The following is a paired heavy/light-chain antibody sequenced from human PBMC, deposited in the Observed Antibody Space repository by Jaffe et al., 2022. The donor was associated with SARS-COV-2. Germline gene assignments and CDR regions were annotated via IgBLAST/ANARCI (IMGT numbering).Heavy chain of an antibody. V-gene: IGHV4-39*02. CDR3: AREHLNTWYAYYYIDL. CDR1: GVSISSNNNY. Sequence: QVQLQESGPGLVKPSETLSLTCTVSGVSISSNNNYWGWIRQPPGKGLEWIGSIYFSGSTSYNSSLKSRVTISVDTSNNQFSLKLSSVTAADTAVYYCAREHLNTWYAYYYIDLWGKGTTVTVSS. J-gene: IGHJ6*03. CDR2: IYFSGST. D-gene: IGHD6-13*01.
Light chain of an antibody. CDR2: LNSDGSH. J-gene: IGLJ3*02. V-gene: IGLV4-69*01. Sequence: QVLLTQSPAASASLGASVKLTCTLSSEHSSYAIAWHQLQPERGPRFLMKLNSDGSHTKGDGIPDRFSGSSSGAERYLTISSLQSEDEADYYCQTWGTGIRVFGGGTKLTVL. CDR3: QTWGTGIRV. CDR1: SEHSSYA.